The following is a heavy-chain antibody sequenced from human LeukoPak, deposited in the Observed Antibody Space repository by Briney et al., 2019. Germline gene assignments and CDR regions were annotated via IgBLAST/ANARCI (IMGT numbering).Heavy chain of an antibody. CDR3: ARDASCSD. D-gene: IGHD2-15*01. V-gene: IGHV3-23*01. CDR1: GFTFTNYA. J-gene: IGHJ4*02. CDR2: ISASGGST. Sequence: TGGSLRLSCAVSGFTFTNYAMTWVRQVPGKGLEWVSVISASGGSTYYADSVKGRFTISRDNSQNTLYLQMNSLRAEDTAVYFCARDASCSDWGQGTLVTVSS.